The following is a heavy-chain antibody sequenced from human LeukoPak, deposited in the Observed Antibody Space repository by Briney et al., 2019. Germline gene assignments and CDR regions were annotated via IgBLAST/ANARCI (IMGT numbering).Heavy chain of an antibody. V-gene: IGHV1-69*13. J-gene: IGHJ6*02. CDR3: AREEGSTVRYSGSYYVNYYGMDV. Sequence: GASVKVSCKASGGTFSSYAISWVRQAPGQGLEWMGGIIPIFSTANYAQKFQGRVTITADESTSTAYMELSSLRSEDTAVYYCAREEGSTVRYSGSYYVNYYGMDVWGQGTTVTVSS. CDR1: GGTFSSYA. CDR2: IIPIFSTA. D-gene: IGHD1-26*01.